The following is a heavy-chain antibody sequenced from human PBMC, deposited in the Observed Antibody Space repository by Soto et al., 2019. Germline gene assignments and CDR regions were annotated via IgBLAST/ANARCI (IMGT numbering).Heavy chain of an antibody. CDR3: ARGVIMGQNAFDI. D-gene: IGHD3-10*01. CDR2: IRYDGSNK. Sequence: QVQLVESGGGVVQPGRSLRLSCAASGFTFSSYGMHWVRQAPGKGLEWVAVIRYDGSNKYYADSVKGRFTISRDNSKNTLYLQMNSLRAEDTAVYYCARGVIMGQNAFDIWGQGTMVTVSS. J-gene: IGHJ3*02. V-gene: IGHV3-33*01. CDR1: GFTFSSYG.